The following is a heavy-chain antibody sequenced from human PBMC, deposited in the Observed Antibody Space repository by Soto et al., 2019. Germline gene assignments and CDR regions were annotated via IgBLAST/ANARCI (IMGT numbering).Heavy chain of an antibody. CDR1: GFTFSSYG. CDR3: AKGYNTSWYAFPDFDY. V-gene: IGHV3-33*06. CDR2: IWYDGSSK. J-gene: IGHJ4*02. D-gene: IGHD6-13*01. Sequence: QVQLVESGGGVVQPGRSLRLSCAASGFTFSSYGMHWVRQAPGKGLEWVAMIWYDGSSKYYADSVKGRFTISRDNSKNTLYLQMNSLRAEDTAIYYCAKGYNTSWYAFPDFDYWGQGTLVTVSS.